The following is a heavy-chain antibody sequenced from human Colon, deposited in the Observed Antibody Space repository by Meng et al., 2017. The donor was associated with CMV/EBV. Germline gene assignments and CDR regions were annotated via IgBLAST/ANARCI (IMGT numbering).Heavy chain of an antibody. J-gene: IGHJ6*02. CDR3: VRGTLGYYGMDV. D-gene: IGHD7-27*01. CDR1: GYNFSNYP. Sequence: CKASGYNFSNYPINWVRQAPGQGLEFMGWMNANTGNPSYAQGFTGRFVLSLDTSVSTTFLEIYSLKAEDTAVYYCVRGTLGYYGMDVWGQGTTVTVSS. V-gene: IGHV7-4-1*01. CDR2: MNANTGNP.